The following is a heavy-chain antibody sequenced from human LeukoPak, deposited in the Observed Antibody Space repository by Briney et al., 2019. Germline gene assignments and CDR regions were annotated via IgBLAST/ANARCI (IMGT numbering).Heavy chain of an antibody. V-gene: IGHV5-10-1*01. Sequence: GESLKISCKGSGYSFTSYWISWVRQMPGKGLEWMGRIAPSDSYVNYSPSFQGHVTISADKSITTAYLQWSSLKASDTAMYYCARHDGYCSGGSCRNWFDPWGQGTPVTVSS. D-gene: IGHD2-15*01. CDR3: ARHDGYCSGGSCRNWFDP. CDR1: GYSFTSYW. J-gene: IGHJ5*02. CDR2: IAPSDSYV.